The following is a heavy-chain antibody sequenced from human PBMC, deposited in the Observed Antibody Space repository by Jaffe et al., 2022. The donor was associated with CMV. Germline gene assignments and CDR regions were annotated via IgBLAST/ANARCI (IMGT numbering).Heavy chain of an antibody. CDR2: ISGSGGST. D-gene: IGHD3-10*01. J-gene: IGHJ6*02. CDR3: ANLTPHGLKDITMVRGASPVDV. Sequence: EVQLLESGGGLVQPGGSLRLSCAASGFTFSSYAMSWVRQAPGKGLEWVSAISGSGGSTYYADSVKGRFTISRDNSKNTLYLQMNSLRAEDTAVYYCANLTPHGLKDITMVRGASPVDVWGQGTTVTVSS. V-gene: IGHV3-23*01. CDR1: GFTFSSYA.